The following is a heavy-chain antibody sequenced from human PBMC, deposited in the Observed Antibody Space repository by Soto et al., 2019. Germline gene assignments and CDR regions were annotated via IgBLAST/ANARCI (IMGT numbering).Heavy chain of an antibody. V-gene: IGHV3-11*01. CDR3: ARDYCSETTCPNYGMDV. CDR1: IFTFSDYY. CDR2: ISSRASAT. Sequence: PGGSLRLSCEASIFTFSDYYMTWIRQAPGKGLEWVSSISSRASATYYADSVKGRFTISRDNAKNSVSPQMNSLRAEDTAVYYCARDYCSETTCPNYGMDVWGQGTMVTVSS. J-gene: IGHJ6*02. D-gene: IGHD2-15*01.